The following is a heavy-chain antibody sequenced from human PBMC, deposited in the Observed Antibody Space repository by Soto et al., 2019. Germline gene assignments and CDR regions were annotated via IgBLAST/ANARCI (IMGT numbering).Heavy chain of an antibody. CDR1: GFTFSNYA. CDR2: ISYDEINK. CDR3: ATFLLVGSFDI. Sequence: SLKISFAASGFTFSNYAMHWVRQAPGKGLEWVAVISYDEINKYYADSVKGRFTISRDNSKNTLSLQMNTLRAEDTAVYYCATFLLVGSFDIWGQGTMVTVSS. J-gene: IGHJ3*02. V-gene: IGHV3-30-3*01. D-gene: IGHD1-26*01.